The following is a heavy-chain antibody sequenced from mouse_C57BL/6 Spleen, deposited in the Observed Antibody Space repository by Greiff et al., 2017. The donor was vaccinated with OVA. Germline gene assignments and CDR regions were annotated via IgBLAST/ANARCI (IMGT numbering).Heavy chain of an antibody. CDR1: GFSFNTYA. CDR2: IRSKSNNYAT. Sequence: EVQVVESGGGLVQPKGSLKLSCAASGFSFNTYAMNWVRQAPGKGLEWVARIRSKSNNYATYYADSVKDRFTISRDDSESMLYLQMNNLKTEDTAMYYCVRHAYDYDLWYFDVWGTGTTVTVSS. J-gene: IGHJ1*03. D-gene: IGHD2-4*01. CDR3: VRHAYDYDLWYFDV. V-gene: IGHV10-1*01.